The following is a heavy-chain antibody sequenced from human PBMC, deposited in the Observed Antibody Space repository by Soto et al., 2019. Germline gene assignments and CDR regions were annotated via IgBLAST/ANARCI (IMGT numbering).Heavy chain of an antibody. CDR2: IYYSGRT. V-gene: IGHV4-31*03. J-gene: IGHJ5*02. Sequence: QVQLQESGPGLVQPSQTLSLTCTVSGGSISSGGNYWSWIRQHPGKGLERIGYIYYSGRTYSNPSLMSRVTISVDTATNRFCLKLSCVTAADTAVYYGAGDRASPYSSYGRWFDPWCQGTLVTVS. CDR3: AGDRASPYSSYGRWFDP. CDR1: GGSISSGGNY. D-gene: IGHD6-6*01.